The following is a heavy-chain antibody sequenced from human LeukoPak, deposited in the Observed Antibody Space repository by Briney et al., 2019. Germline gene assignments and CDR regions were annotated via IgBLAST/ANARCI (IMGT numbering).Heavy chain of an antibody. CDR2: ISDSGGTA. V-gene: IGHV3-23*01. Sequence: GGSLRLSCAASGFTFSSYTMTWVRQAPGKGLEWLSVISDSGGTAFYAASVKGRFTISRDNSKNTLYLQMNNLRAEDTAVYYCAKHYYGSRTYPDYWGQGTLVTVSS. J-gene: IGHJ4*02. CDR1: GFTFSSYT. D-gene: IGHD3-10*01. CDR3: AKHYYGSRTYPDY.